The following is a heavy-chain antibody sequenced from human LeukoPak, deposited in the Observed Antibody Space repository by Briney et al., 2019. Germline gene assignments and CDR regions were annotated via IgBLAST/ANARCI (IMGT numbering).Heavy chain of an antibody. Sequence: PGGSLRLSCAASGFTFSNYWMTWVRQAPGKGLEWVANIKHDGSEDYYLDSVKGRFTISRDNAKNSLYLQMNSLTAEDTAVYYCARESFAARWDWGQGTLVTVSS. D-gene: IGHD6-6*01. CDR3: ARESFAARWD. CDR2: IKHDGSED. J-gene: IGHJ4*02. V-gene: IGHV3-7*01. CDR1: GFTFSNYW.